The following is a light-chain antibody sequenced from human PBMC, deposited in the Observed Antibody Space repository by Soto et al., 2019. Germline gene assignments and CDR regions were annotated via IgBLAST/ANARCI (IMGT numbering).Light chain of an antibody. CDR1: QSVGTF. CDR3: QQCNNWPQWT. Sequence: EIVLTQSPAILSLSPGERATLSCRASQSVGTFFAWYQQKPGQAPRLLIYDASNRATGIPPRFSGSGSGTDFTLTISSLEPEDFAVYYCQQCNNWPQWTFGQGTKVDIK. V-gene: IGKV3-11*01. J-gene: IGKJ1*01. CDR2: DAS.